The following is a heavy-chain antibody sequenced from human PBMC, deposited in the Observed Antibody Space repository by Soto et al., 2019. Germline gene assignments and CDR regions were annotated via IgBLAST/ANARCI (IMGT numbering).Heavy chain of an antibody. J-gene: IGHJ6*02. CDR3: AREMTTVIDYYYYYGMDV. D-gene: IGHD4-17*01. Sequence: GGSLRLSCAASGFTFSSYSMNWVRQAPGKGLEWVSSISSSSSYIYYADSVKGRFTISRDNAKNSLYLQMNSLRAEDTAVYYCAREMTTVIDYYYYYGMDVWGQGTTVTVSS. V-gene: IGHV3-21*01. CDR1: GFTFSSYS. CDR2: ISSSSSYI.